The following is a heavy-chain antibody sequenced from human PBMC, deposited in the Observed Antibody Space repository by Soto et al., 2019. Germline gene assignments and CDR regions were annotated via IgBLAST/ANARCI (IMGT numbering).Heavy chain of an antibody. CDR3: AKDLAELVLATHYYYYGMDV. Sequence: QVQLVESGGGVVQPGRSLRLSCAASGFTFSSYGMHWVRQAPGKGLEWVAVISYDGSNKYYADSVKGRFTISRDNSKNTLYLQMNSLRAEDTAVYYCAKDLAELVLATHYYYYGMDVWGQGTTVTVSS. V-gene: IGHV3-30*18. D-gene: IGHD6-6*01. CDR1: GFTFSSYG. CDR2: ISYDGSNK. J-gene: IGHJ6*02.